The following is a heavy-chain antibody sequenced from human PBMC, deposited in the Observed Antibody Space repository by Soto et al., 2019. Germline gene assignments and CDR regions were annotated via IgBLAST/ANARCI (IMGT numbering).Heavy chain of an antibody. CDR3: ARSNLYCSGSSCYVFDY. J-gene: IGHJ4*02. CDR2: VSGGGPNT. D-gene: IGHD2-2*01. V-gene: IGHV3-23*01. Sequence: EVQVLQSGGGLLQPGESLRLSCAASGFTFNNYAMSWVRQAPGEGLEWVSTVSGGGPNTYYADSVKGRFTVSRDNSKNTVYLQMSSLRAEDTAIYYCARSNLYCSGSSCYVFDYWGQGTLVTVSS. CDR1: GFTFNNYA.